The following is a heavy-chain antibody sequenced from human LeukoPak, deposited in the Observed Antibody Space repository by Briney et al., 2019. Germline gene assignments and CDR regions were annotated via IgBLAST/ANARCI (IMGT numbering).Heavy chain of an antibody. Sequence: SETLSLTCAVYGGSFSGCYWSWIRQPPGKGLEWIGEINHSGSTNYNPSLKSRVTISVDTSKNQFSLKLSSVTAADTAVYYCARREWYYGSGSYYNYAFDIWGQGTMVTVSS. CDR1: GGSFSGCY. J-gene: IGHJ3*02. CDR2: INHSGST. D-gene: IGHD3-10*01. V-gene: IGHV4-34*01. CDR3: ARREWYYGSGSYYNYAFDI.